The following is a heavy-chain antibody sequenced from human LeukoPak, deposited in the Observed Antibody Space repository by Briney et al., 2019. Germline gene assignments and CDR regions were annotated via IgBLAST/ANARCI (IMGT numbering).Heavy chain of an antibody. CDR3: AKDATASPYFHWFDN. Sequence: GGSLRLSCAASGFTFSSYAMNWVRQSPGKGLEWVAGISSGDRTFHAESVKGRFTISRDKSKDTLYLQMNSLRAEDTAVYYCAKDATASPYFHWFDNWGQGTQVIVSS. CDR1: GFTFSSYA. CDR2: ISSGDRT. D-gene: IGHD3-9*01. J-gene: IGHJ4*02. V-gene: IGHV3-23*01.